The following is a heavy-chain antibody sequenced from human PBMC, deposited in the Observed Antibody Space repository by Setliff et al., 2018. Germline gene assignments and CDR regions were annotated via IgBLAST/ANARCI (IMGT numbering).Heavy chain of an antibody. D-gene: IGHD5-18*01. CDR2: INSDGSTT. CDR3: ARGRLQTDY. Sequence: PGGSLRLSCAASGFTFSNYWMHWVRQAPGKGLVWVSGINSDGSTTSYADSVRGRFTISRDNAKNTLYLQLNSLRAEDTAVYYCARGRLQTDYWGQGTLVTVSS. CDR1: GFTFSNYW. J-gene: IGHJ4*02. V-gene: IGHV3-74*01.